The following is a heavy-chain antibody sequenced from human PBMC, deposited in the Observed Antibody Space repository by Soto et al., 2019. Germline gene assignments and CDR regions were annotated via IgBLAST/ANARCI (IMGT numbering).Heavy chain of an antibody. D-gene: IGHD2-21*02. CDR1: GGSVSSSNW. J-gene: IGHJ3*02. V-gene: IGHV4-4*02. CDR3: ARVPGVVVSADDAFDI. Sequence: QVQLQESGPGLVKPSGTLSLTCAVSGGSVSSSNWWGWVRQSPGKGLGGMGEIYHSGSAHYNPSLKSRATISLDKSKNQFSLRLTSVTAADTAVYYCARVPGVVVSADDAFDIWGPGTRVIVSS. CDR2: IYHSGSA.